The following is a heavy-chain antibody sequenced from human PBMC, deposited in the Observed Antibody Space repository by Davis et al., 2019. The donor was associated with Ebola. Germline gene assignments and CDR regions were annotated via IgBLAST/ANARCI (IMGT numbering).Heavy chain of an antibody. V-gene: IGHV1-18*01. CDR2: ISAYNGNT. J-gene: IGHJ4*02. Sequence: AASVKVSCKASGYTFTSYGISWVRQAPGQGLEWMGWISAYNGNTNYAQKFQGRVTMTRNTSINTASLELNSLTSEDTAVYYCARSIRNGHIDYWGQGTLVTVSS. CDR3: ARSIRNGHIDY. D-gene: IGHD5-24*01. CDR1: GYTFTSYG.